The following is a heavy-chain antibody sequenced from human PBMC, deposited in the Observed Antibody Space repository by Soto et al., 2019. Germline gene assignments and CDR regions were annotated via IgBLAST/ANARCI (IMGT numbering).Heavy chain of an antibody. CDR2: IYYSGST. D-gene: IGHD6-19*01. CDR1: GGSISSYY. Sequence: SETLSLTCTVSGGSISSYYWSWIRQPPGKGLEWIGYIYYSGSTNYNPSLKSRVTISVDTSKNQFSLKLSSVTAADTAVYYCARDRTGWKNYYGMDVWSQGTTVTVSS. CDR3: ARDRTGWKNYYGMDV. V-gene: IGHV4-59*01. J-gene: IGHJ6*02.